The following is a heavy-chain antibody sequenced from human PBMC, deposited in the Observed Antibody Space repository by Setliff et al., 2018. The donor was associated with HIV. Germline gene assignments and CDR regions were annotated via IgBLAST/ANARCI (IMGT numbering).Heavy chain of an antibody. Sequence: SSETLSLTCAVSGGSISSTNWWSWVRQPPGKGLEWIGEIYHSGSTNYNPSLKSRVTISVDKSKNQFSLKLSSVTAADTAVYYCAREISRYSGYEGRMDYFDYWGQGTLVTAPQ. D-gene: IGHD5-12*01. V-gene: IGHV4-4*02. CDR2: IYHSGST. CDR3: AREISRYSGYEGRMDYFDY. CDR1: GGSISSTNW. J-gene: IGHJ4*02.